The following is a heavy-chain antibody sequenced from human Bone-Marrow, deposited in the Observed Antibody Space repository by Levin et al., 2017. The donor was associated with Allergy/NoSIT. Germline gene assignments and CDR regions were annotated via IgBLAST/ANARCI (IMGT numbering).Heavy chain of an antibody. CDR2: ITTAGTYI. D-gene: IGHD1/OR15-1a*01. CDR1: GFAFSTYC. Sequence: GGSLRLSCASSGFAFSTYCMDWVRQAPGKGLEWLASITTAGTYIYYADSVKGRFTLSRDHAKNLLFLQMHSLRAEDTDVYYCARGFGLEQFYYYGMDVWGQGTTVTVSS. J-gene: IGHJ6*02. CDR3: ARGFGLEQFYYYGMDV. V-gene: IGHV3-21*01.